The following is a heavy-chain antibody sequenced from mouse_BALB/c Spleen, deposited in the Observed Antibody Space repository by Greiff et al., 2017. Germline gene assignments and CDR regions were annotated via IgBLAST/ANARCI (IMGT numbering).Heavy chain of an antibody. J-gene: IGHJ1*01. CDR3: NGRTTVVEWYFDV. CDR2: IDPENGDT. CDR1: GFNIKDYY. V-gene: IGHV14-4*02. Sequence: VHVKQSGAELVRSGASVKLSCTASGFNIKDYYMHWVKQRPEQGLEWIGWIDPENGDTEYAPKFQGKATMTADTSSNTAFLQLSSRTSEDTAVYYSNGRTTVVEWYFDVWGAGTTVTVSS. D-gene: IGHD1-1*01.